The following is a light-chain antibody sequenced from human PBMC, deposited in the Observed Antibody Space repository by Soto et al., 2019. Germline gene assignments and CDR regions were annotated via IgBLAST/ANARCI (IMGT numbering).Light chain of an antibody. J-gene: IGLJ1*01. CDR2: DVS. CDR1: SSDVGGYNY. V-gene: IGLV2-14*01. CDR3: GSYTSSSTYV. Sequence: QSALPQPASVSGSPGQSITISCTGTSSDVGGYNYVSWYQQHPGKAPKLMIYDVSNRPSGVSNRFSGSKSGNTASLTISGLQAEDEADYYCGSYTSSSTYVFGTGTKVTVL.